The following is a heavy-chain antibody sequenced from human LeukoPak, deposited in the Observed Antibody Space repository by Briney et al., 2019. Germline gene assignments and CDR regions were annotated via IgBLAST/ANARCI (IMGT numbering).Heavy chain of an antibody. CDR3: ARGQSLNDY. CDR2: INPNSGGA. J-gene: IGHJ4*02. CDR1: GYTFTEYY. Sequence: GASVKVSCKASGYTFTEYYMHWVRQAPGQGLEWMGWINPNSGGANYAEKFQGRVTMTRDTSISTAYMELSRLRYDETALYYCARGQSLNDYWGQGTLVTVSS. V-gene: IGHV1-2*02.